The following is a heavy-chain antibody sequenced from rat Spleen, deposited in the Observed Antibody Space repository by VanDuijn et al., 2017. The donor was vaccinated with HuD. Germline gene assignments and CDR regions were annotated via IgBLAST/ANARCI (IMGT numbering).Heavy chain of an antibody. Sequence: EVQLVESGGDLVQPGRSLKLSCAASGFTFSDHNMAWVRQAPKKGLEWVATISYDGSSTYYRDSVKGRFTISRDNAKSTLYLQMDSLRSEDTATYYCARHSYPTGVMDAWGQGASVTVSS. CDR2: ISYDGSST. J-gene: IGHJ4*01. D-gene: IGHD1-3*01. CDR1: GFTFSDHN. CDR3: ARHSYPTGVMDA. V-gene: IGHV5-7*01.